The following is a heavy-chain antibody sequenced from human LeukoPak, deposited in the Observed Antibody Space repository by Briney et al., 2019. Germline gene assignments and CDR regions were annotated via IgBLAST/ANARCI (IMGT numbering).Heavy chain of an antibody. Sequence: SETLSLTRTVSGGYISSHYWTWIRQSPVKGLAWIGDISNSGSASYNPSLKSRVTISIDTSKNQLFLKLSSLTAAPTAVYYCGRDALVGYFSYYYMDVWGKGTTVTVSS. CDR3: GRDALVGYFSYYYMDV. V-gene: IGHV4-59*11. D-gene: IGHD2-15*01. J-gene: IGHJ6*03. CDR1: GGYISSHY. CDR2: ISNSGSA.